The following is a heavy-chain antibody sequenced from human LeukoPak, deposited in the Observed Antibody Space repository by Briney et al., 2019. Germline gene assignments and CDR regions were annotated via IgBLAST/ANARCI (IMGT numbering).Heavy chain of an antibody. D-gene: IGHD3-22*01. Sequence: GGSLRLSCAASGFTFSSYAMHWVRQAPGKGLEWVAVISYDGSNKYYADSVKGRFTISRDNHKNTLYLQMNSLRAEDTAVYCCARVPVLLGSSGYYYPYYYYGMYVWGQGTTVTVSS. J-gene: IGHJ6*02. CDR1: GFTFSSYA. V-gene: IGHV3-30-3*01. CDR2: ISYDGSNK. CDR3: ARVPVLLGSSGYYYPYYYYGMYV.